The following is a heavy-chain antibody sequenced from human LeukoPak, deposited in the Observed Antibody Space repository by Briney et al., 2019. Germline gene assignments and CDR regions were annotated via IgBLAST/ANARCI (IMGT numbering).Heavy chain of an antibody. Sequence: PGRSLRLSCAASGFTFDDFALHWVRQAPGKGLEWVSGISWNSGDIGYADSVKGRFTISRDNAKNSLYLQMSSLRAEDTAVYYCARDPDVGTSDFWGQGTLVTVSS. CDR3: ARDPDVGTSDF. V-gene: IGHV3-9*01. CDR2: ISWNSGDI. J-gene: IGHJ4*02. D-gene: IGHD4-23*01. CDR1: GFTFDDFA.